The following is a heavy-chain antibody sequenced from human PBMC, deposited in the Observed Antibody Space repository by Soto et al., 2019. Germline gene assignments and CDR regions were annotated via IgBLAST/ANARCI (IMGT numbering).Heavy chain of an antibody. CDR2: IYHSGST. D-gene: IGHD4-17*01. V-gene: IGHV4-30-2*01. J-gene: IGHJ4*02. CDR3: ARASTTVTTLDY. Sequence: TLSLTCAVSGGSISSGGYSWSWIRQPPGKGLEWIGYIYHSGSTYYNPSLKSRVTISVDRSENQFSLKLSSVTAADTAVYYCARASTTVTTLDYWGQGSLVTVSS. CDR1: GGSISSGGYS.